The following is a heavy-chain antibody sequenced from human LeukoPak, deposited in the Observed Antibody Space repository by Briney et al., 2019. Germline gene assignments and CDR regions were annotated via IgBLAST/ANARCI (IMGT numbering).Heavy chain of an antibody. V-gene: IGHV4-39*01. J-gene: IGHJ4*02. CDR1: GGSISTGHYY. D-gene: IGHD1-26*01. CDR2: IYYGGST. CDR3: ARPRTDSGSYVDY. Sequence: SETLSLTCTVSGGSISTGHYYWGWIRQPPGKGLEWIGSIYYGGSTYYNPSLKSRVTISVDTSKSQFSLKLSSVTAADTAVYYCARPRTDSGSYVDYWGQGALVTVSS.